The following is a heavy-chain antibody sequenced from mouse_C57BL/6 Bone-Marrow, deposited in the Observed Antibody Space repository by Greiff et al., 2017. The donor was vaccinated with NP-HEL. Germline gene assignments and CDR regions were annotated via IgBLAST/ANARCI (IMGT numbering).Heavy chain of an antibody. V-gene: IGHV1-64*01. CDR1: GYTFTSYW. CDR3: ARCYGSLYWYFDV. D-gene: IGHD1-1*01. J-gene: IGHJ1*03. CDR2: IHPNSGST. Sequence: QVQLQQPGAELVKPGASVKLSCKASGYTFTSYWMHWVKQRPGQGLEWIGMIHPNSGSTNYNEKFKSKATLTVDKSSSTAYMQLSSLTSEDSAVYYGARCYGSLYWYFDVWGTGTTVTVSS.